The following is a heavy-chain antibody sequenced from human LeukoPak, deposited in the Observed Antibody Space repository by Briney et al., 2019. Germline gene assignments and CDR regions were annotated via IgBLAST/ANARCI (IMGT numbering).Heavy chain of an antibody. J-gene: IGHJ4*02. Sequence: PGGSLRLSCAASGFTFSSYSMNWVRQAPGKGLEWVSSISSSSSYIYYADSVKGRFTISRDNAKNSLYLQMNSLRAEDTAVYYCARVEEVSSSWPFDYWGQGALVTASS. CDR3: ARVEEVSSSWPFDY. CDR2: ISSSSSYI. CDR1: GFTFSSYS. V-gene: IGHV3-21*01. D-gene: IGHD6-13*01.